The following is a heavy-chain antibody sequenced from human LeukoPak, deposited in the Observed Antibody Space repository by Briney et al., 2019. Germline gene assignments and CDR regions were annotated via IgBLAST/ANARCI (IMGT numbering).Heavy chain of an antibody. CDR3: ARANPGYSSSWYRYFDL. V-gene: IGHV3-30*02. J-gene: IGHJ2*01. CDR2: IRYDGNNK. Sequence: PGGSLRLSCAASGFTFSSYGMHWVRQAPGKGLEWVAFIRYDGNNKYYTDSVKGRFTISRDNSKNTLYLQMNSLRAEDTAVYYCARANPGYSSSWYRYFDLWGRGTLVTVSS. CDR1: GFTFSSYG. D-gene: IGHD6-13*01.